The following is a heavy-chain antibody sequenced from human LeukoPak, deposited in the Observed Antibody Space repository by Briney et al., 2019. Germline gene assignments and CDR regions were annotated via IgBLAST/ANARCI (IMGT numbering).Heavy chain of an antibody. CDR3: AKEENYYGGSGYPPFFDF. J-gene: IGHJ4*02. D-gene: IGHD3-22*01. Sequence: GGSLRLSCAASGFTFNNYAMSWVRQAPRKGLEWVSGISATGGSTYYTDSTDSVKARFTISRDNSKNTLYLQMNSLRAGDTAVYYCAKEENYYGGSGYPPFFDFWGQGTLVTVSS. CDR2: ISATGGST. CDR1: GFTFNNYA. V-gene: IGHV3-23*01.